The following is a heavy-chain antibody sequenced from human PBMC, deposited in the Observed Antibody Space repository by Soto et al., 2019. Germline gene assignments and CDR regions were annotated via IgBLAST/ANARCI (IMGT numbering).Heavy chain of an antibody. Sequence: EVQLLESGGRLVQPGGSLRLSCAASGFTFSSDTMTWVRQAPGKGLEWVSGISSSGASTYYADSAKGRFTISRDNSKNTLYLQMNGLRAEDTAVYYCAKGAFSGGYCFDYWGQGTLVTVSS. CDR1: GFTFSSDT. CDR2: ISSSGAST. CDR3: AKGAFSGGYCFDY. D-gene: IGHD1-26*01. J-gene: IGHJ4*02. V-gene: IGHV3-23*01.